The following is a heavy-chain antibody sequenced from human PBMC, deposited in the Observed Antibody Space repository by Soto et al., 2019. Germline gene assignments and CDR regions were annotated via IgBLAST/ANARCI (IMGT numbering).Heavy chain of an antibody. Sequence: PGGSLRLSCAASGFTFSSYAMSWVRQAPGKGLEWVSAISGSGGSTYYADSVKGRFTISRDNSKNTLYLQMNSLRAEDTAVYYCAKDPSVTRVFRLPINWFDPWGQGTLVTVSS. D-gene: IGHD4-4*01. CDR1: GFTFSSYA. CDR2: ISGSGGST. CDR3: AKDPSVTRVFRLPINWFDP. V-gene: IGHV3-23*01. J-gene: IGHJ5*02.